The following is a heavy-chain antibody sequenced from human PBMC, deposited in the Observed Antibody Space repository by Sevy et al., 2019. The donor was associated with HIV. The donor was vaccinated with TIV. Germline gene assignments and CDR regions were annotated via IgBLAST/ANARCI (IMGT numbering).Heavy chain of an antibody. CDR1: GYRFADYW. J-gene: IGHJ6*02. V-gene: IGHV5-51*01. CDR2: IYPGDSGT. D-gene: IGHD1-1*01. Sequence: GESLKISCKASGYRFADYWIGWVRQMPGKGLEYMGIIYPGDSGTRYSHPFQGQVTISVDKSISTAYLQWSSLKASDSAIYYCARGARGTLPAYYYYTLNVWGQGTTVTVSS. CDR3: ARGARGTLPAYYYYTLNV.